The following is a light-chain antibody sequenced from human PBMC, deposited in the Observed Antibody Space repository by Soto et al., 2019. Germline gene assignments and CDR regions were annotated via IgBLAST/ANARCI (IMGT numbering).Light chain of an antibody. CDR3: QQYGSSPYT. V-gene: IGKV3-20*01. CDR1: QTLRSTY. CDR2: GAS. J-gene: IGKJ2*01. Sequence: ETVLTQSPGTLSLSPGERATLSCRTSQTLRSTYLTWFQQKPGQAPRLLIYGASSRATGIPDRFSGSGSGTDFTLTITKLEPEDFAVYYCQQYGSSPYTFGQGTKLE.